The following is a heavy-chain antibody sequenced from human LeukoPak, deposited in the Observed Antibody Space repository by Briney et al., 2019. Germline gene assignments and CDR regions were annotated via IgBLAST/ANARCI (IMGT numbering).Heavy chain of an antibody. D-gene: IGHD2-15*01. V-gene: IGHV4-59*01. CDR2: IYYSGST. CDR1: GGSISSYY. J-gene: IGHJ6*03. CDR3: ARVVPAFRYMDV. Sequence: SETLSLTCTVSGGSISSYYWSWIRQPPGKGLEWIGYIYYSGSTNYNPSLKSRVTISVDTSKNQFSLKLSSVTAADTAVYYCARVVPAFRYMDVWGKGTTVTVSS.